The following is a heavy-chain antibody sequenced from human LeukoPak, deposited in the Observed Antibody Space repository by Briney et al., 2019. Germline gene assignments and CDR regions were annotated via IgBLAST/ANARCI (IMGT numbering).Heavy chain of an antibody. V-gene: IGHV4-34*01. CDR3: AREGDPIVVVPAAIAAFDI. D-gene: IGHD2-2*01. CDR2: INHSGST. CDR1: GGSVNGYY. J-gene: IGHJ3*02. Sequence: SETLSLTCSVYGGSVNGYYWSWIRQPPGKGLEWIGEINHSGSTNYNPSLKSRVTISVDTSKNQFSLKLSSVTAADTAVYYCAREGDPIVVVPAAIAAFDIWGQGTMVTVSS.